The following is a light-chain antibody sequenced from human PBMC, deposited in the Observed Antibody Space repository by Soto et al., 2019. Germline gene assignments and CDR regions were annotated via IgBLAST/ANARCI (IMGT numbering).Light chain of an antibody. CDR2: DDN. V-gene: IGLV1-51*01. CDR1: SSNIGANFD. Sequence: QSVPTQPPSVSGAPGQRLTIPCTGSSSNIGANFDVQWYQQLPGTAPKLLIYDDNKRPSGIPDRFSGSKSGTSATLGITGFQTGDEADYYCGSWDSSLSAYVFGTGTKVTVL. CDR3: GSWDSSLSAYV. J-gene: IGLJ1*01.